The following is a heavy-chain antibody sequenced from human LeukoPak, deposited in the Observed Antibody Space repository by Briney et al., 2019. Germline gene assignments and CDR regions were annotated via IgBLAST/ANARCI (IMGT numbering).Heavy chain of an antibody. Sequence: ASETLSLTCTVSGGSITSYYRSWIRQSPGKGLEWIGFMYYSGTTSYNPSLKSRVTISLGMSKNQFSLKLSSVTAADTAVYYCAGLPMAVTPHVDYWGQGTLVTVSS. D-gene: IGHD2-21*02. CDR2: MYYSGTT. CDR1: GGSITSYY. V-gene: IGHV4-59*01. CDR3: AGLPMAVTPHVDY. J-gene: IGHJ4*02.